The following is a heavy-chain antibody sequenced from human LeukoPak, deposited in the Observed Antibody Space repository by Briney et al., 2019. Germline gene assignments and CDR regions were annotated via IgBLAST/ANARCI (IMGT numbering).Heavy chain of an antibody. CDR1: GSSISDGYY. CDR2: IYHSGSRYESGST. CDR3: ARHWAAGDFDH. Sequence: PSETLSLTCAVSGSSISDGYYWAWIRQPPGKGLEWIGSIYHSGSRYESGSTYYNPSLKSRVAIAVDTSKNQFSLNLSSVTATDTAVYYCARHWAAGDFDHWGQGTLVTVSS. J-gene: IGHJ4*02. D-gene: IGHD6-13*01. V-gene: IGHV4-38-2*01.